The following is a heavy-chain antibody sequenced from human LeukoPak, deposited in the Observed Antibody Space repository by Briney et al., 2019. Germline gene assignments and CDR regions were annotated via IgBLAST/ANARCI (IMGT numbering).Heavy chain of an antibody. CDR2: IYYSGRT. Sequence: SETLSLTCTVSGGSISSGGHYWSWTRPHPGKGLEWIGYIYYSGRTYYTPSLKSRFTISVDTSKTRFSPKLSSVTAADTAVYYWAIAAGYRSGGSCYVFDYWGQGTLVTVSS. D-gene: IGHD2-15*01. CDR1: GGSISSGGHY. J-gene: IGHJ4*02. CDR3: AIAAGYRSGGSCYVFDY. V-gene: IGHV4-31*03.